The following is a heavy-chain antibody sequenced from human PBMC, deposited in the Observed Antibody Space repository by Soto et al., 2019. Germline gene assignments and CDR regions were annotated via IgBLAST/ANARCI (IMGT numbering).Heavy chain of an antibody. V-gene: IGHV3-23*01. CDR1: GFTLGSYG. J-gene: IGHJ5*02. CDR2: ICYSGSNT. D-gene: IGHD2-2*01. CDR3: AKRGLGYCSTTSCRGRWFDP. Sequence: GGSLRVSCAASGFTLGSYGMHWVRQAPGKGLEWVSAICYSGSNTYYADSVKGRFTISRDNSKNTLYLQMNSLRAEDTAVYYCAKRGLGYCSTTSCRGRWFDPWGQGTLVTVSS.